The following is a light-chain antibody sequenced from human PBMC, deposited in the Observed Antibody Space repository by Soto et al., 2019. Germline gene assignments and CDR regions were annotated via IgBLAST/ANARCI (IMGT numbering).Light chain of an antibody. V-gene: IGKV1D-12*01. CDR3: QQANSFPLT. Sequence: DIQMTQSPSSVSASVGDRVTITCRASQGINNWLAWYQQKPGEPPKLLIYTTSNVQSGVPSRFSGSGSGTDFTLTISSLQPEDFAIYYCQQANSFPLTLGGGTKVEIK. J-gene: IGKJ4*01. CDR1: QGINNW. CDR2: TTS.